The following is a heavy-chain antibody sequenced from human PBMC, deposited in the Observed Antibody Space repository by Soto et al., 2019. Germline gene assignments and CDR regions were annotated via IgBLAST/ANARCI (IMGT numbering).Heavy chain of an antibody. CDR1: GYAFTGDY. D-gene: IGHD3-3*01. CDR2: INPNSGGT. V-gene: IGHV1-2*04. Sequence: PRPAVKVSCKGSGYAFTGDYMHWVLQAPGQGLEWMGWINPNSGGTNYAQKFQGWVTMTRDTSISTAYMELSRLRSDDTAVYYCARGNLFYYGNNGCDPRGQGTLVTVSA. J-gene: IGHJ5*02. CDR3: ARGNLFYYGNNGCDP.